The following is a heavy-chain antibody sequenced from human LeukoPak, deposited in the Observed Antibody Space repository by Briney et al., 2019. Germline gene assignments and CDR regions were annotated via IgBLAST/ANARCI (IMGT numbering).Heavy chain of an antibody. CDR3: ARFYYDSTPSAFDI. CDR1: GYTFTSYD. J-gene: IGHJ3*02. Sequence: GASVKVSCKASGYTFTSYDINWVRQATGQGLELMGWMNPNSGNTGYAQKFQGRVTMTRNSSISKAYMELSSLRSEDTAVYYCARFYYDSTPSAFDIWGQGTMVTVSS. CDR2: MNPNSGNT. V-gene: IGHV1-8*01. D-gene: IGHD3-22*01.